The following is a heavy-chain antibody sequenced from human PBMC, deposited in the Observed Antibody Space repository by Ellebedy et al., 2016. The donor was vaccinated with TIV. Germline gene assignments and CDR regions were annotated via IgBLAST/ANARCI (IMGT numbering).Heavy chain of an antibody. J-gene: IGHJ4*02. CDR3: ARQGRFLEWLSVDY. CDR2: IYYSGST. CDR1: GGSISSYY. Sequence: MPSETLSLTCTVSGGSISSYYWSWIRQPPGKGLEWIGYIYYSGSTNYNPSLKSRVTISVDTSKNQFSLKLSSVTAADTAVYYCARQGRFLEWLSVDYWGQGTLVTVSS. D-gene: IGHD3-3*01. V-gene: IGHV4-59*08.